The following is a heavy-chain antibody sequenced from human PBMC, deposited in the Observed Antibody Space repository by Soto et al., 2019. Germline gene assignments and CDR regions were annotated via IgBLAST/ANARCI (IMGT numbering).Heavy chain of an antibody. CDR1: GGSFSGYY. Sequence: SETLSLTCAVYGGSFSGYYWSWIRQPPGKGLEWIGEINHSGSTNYNPSLKSRVTISVDTSKNQFSLKLSSVTAADTAVYYCARVRYYHDSRIDYWGQGTLVTVSS. D-gene: IGHD3-22*01. J-gene: IGHJ4*02. CDR3: ARVRYYHDSRIDY. V-gene: IGHV4-34*01. CDR2: INHSGST.